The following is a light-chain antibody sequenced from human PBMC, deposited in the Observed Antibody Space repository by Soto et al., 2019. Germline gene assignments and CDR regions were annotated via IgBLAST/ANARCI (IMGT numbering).Light chain of an antibody. CDR2: DAS. J-gene: IGKJ4*01. CDR3: QQRRSWPLT. CDR1: QSVNSN. V-gene: IGKV3-11*01. Sequence: EIVLTQSPATLSLSPGERATLSCRASQSVNSNLAWYQQKAGQAPRLLIYDASNRASGIPARFSGSGSGTDFTLTISSLEPEDFVVYYCQQRRSWPLTFGQGTKVETK.